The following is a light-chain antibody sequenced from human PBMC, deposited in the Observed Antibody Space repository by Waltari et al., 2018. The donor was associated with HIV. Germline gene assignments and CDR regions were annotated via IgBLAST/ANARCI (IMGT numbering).Light chain of an antibody. CDR2: WAS. CDR3: QQYLRSPPT. CDR1: RSILSSSDNRNY. V-gene: IGKV4-1*01. Sequence: DIVMTQSPDSLPVSLGQRATINCTSSRSILSSSDNRNYLAWYQQKPRQPPILLISWASTRESGVPDRFSGSGSGTDFALTISRLQAEDVAVYHCQQYLRSPPTFGGGTKVEIK. J-gene: IGKJ4*01.